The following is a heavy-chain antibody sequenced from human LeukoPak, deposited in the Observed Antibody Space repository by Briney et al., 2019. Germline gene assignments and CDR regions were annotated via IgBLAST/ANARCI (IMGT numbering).Heavy chain of an antibody. CDR1: GFTLSNYC. J-gene: IGHJ4*02. D-gene: IGHD3-3*01. Sequence: GGSVRLSCVASGFTLSNYCMHWVLQPPVKRLTSVSRINCDGRITKSSVSLSMEFSVPRDNARNTLDLQMNSLRPEDTAVYYCVRDPFLSGDYWGLGTLVTVSS. V-gene: IGHV3-74*01. CDR3: VRDPFLSGDY. CDR2: INCDGRIT.